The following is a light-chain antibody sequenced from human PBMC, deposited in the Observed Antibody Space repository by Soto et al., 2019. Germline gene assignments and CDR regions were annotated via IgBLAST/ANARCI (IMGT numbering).Light chain of an antibody. CDR3: LQDYNYPRT. J-gene: IGKJ1*01. Sequence: DIQMTQSPSTLSASVGDRVTITCRASQSTSSWLAWYQQKPGKAPSLLMYDVSTLESGVPSRFSGSGSGTEFPLTISSLQPDDLATYYCLQDYNYPRTFGQGTKVDIK. CDR2: DVS. V-gene: IGKV1-5*01. CDR1: QSTSSW.